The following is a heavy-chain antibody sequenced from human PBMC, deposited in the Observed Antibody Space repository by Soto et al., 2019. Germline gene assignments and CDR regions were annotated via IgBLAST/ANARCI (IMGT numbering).Heavy chain of an antibody. D-gene: IGHD5-18*01. V-gene: IGHV3-23*01. CDR2: ISGSGGST. J-gene: IGHJ6*02. CDR3: AKVLDRPQLWALIGMDV. Sequence: GGSLRLSCAASGFTFSSYALSWVRQAPGKGLEWVSAISGSGGSTYYADSVKGRFTISRDNSKNTLYLQMNSLRAEDTAVYYCAKVLDRPQLWALIGMDVWGQGTTVTVSS. CDR1: GFTFSSYA.